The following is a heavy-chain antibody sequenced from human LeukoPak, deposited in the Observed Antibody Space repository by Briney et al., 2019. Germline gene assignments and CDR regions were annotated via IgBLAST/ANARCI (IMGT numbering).Heavy chain of an antibody. Sequence: QPGGSLRLSCAASGFTFSSYWMHWVRQAPGKGLVWVSRINTDGSSTSYADSVKGRFTISRDNAKNTLYLQMNSLRVEDTAVYYCARPYCGSTSCYQSRYYYMDVWGKGTTVTVSS. CDR2: INTDGSST. D-gene: IGHD2-2*01. J-gene: IGHJ6*03. CDR3: ARPYCGSTSCYQSRYYYMDV. V-gene: IGHV3-74*01. CDR1: GFTFSSYW.